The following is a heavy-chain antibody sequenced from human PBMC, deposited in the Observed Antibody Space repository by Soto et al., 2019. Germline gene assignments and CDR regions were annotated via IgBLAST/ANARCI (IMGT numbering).Heavy chain of an antibody. CDR2: ISGYGGKR. V-gene: IGHV1-18*01. CDR3: ARGWGKYFGVNDF. D-gene: IGHD2-8*01. J-gene: IGHJ4*02. Sequence: IQLLQSAGAVKRPGASVKVSCKASGYTFNTFGVTWVRQAPGEGLEWMGCISGYGGKRDYSRKLQGRLTLTADPSTSTSYMELRNLTSDDTAVYYCARGWGKYFGVNDFWGQGPLVTVSS. CDR1: GYTFNTFG.